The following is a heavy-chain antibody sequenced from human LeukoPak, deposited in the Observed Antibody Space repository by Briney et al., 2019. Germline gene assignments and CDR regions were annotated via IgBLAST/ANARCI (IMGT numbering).Heavy chain of an antibody. CDR1: DYTFTNYG. Sequence: ASVKVSFKASDYTFTNYGISWVRQAPGQGLEWMGWISAYNGNTNQAQKLQGRVAMTTDTSTRTAYMELRSLRSDDTAVYYCARDYYDSSGYYYVFAYWGQGTLVTVSS. D-gene: IGHD3-22*01. CDR2: ISAYNGNT. V-gene: IGHV1-18*01. CDR3: ARDYYDSSGYYYVFAY. J-gene: IGHJ4*02.